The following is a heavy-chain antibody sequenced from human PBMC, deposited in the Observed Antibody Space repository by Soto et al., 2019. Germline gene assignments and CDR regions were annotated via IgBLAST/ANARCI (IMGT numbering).Heavy chain of an antibody. V-gene: IGHV1-18*01. CDR2: ISCYNGKT. D-gene: IGHD3-3*01. J-gene: IGHJ6*02. CDR1: GYSFTAYG. Sequence: QVQVVQSGDEVKETGASVRVSCKTSGYSFTAYGISWVRQASGQGLEWMGWISCYNGKTKYAQKVQGRVTMTTDTSTSTAYMEVRSLRSDDTAIYCCARDAPPPELRFLEWHNYDYNGMVVWGQGTTVTVSS. CDR3: ARDAPPPELRFLEWHNYDYNGMVV.